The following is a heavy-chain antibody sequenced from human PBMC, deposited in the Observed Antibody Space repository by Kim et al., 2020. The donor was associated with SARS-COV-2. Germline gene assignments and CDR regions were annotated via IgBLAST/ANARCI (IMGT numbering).Heavy chain of an antibody. CDR1: GFRFADYA. V-gene: IGHV3-9*01. CDR2: ISWESSSI. Sequence: GGSLRLSCAASGFRFADYAMHWVRQAPGKGLEWVAGISWESSSIGYADSVKGRFSISRDNAKNSLYLQMNSLRSEDTALYYCAKSQAGYYSYGTDVWGQG. CDR3: AKSQAGYYSYGTDV. J-gene: IGHJ6*02.